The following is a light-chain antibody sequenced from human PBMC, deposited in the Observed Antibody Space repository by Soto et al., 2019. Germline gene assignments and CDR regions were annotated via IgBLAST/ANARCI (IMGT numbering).Light chain of an antibody. CDR1: QCVSSN. CDR2: GAS. Sequence: EIVMTQSPATLSVSPGERATLSCRASQCVSSNLAWYQQKPGQAPRLLIYGASTRATGIPARFSGSGSGTEFTLTISSLQSEDFAVYYCQQYNYWPPWTFGQGTKVEIK. J-gene: IGKJ1*01. V-gene: IGKV3-15*01. CDR3: QQYNYWPPWT.